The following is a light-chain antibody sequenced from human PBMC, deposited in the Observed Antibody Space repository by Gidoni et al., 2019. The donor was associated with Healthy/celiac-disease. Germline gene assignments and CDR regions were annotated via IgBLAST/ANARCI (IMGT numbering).Light chain of an antibody. CDR3: QQSYSTPRT. J-gene: IGKJ4*01. V-gene: IGKV1-39*01. CDR1: QSISNY. CDR2: AAS. Sequence: DIQMTQSPSSLSASVGDRVTITCRASQSISNYLNWYQQKPGKAPKLLIYAASILQSGVPSRFSGSGSGTAFTLTISSLQPEDFATYYCQQSYSTPRTFAGGTKVEIK.